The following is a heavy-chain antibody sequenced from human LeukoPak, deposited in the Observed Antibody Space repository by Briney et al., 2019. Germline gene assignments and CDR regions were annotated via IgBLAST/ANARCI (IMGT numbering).Heavy chain of an antibody. Sequence: SETLSLTCTVSGGSISSYYWSWIRQPAGEGLEWIGRIYTSGSTNYNPSLKSRVTMSVDTSKNQFSLKLSSVTAADTAVYYCAGHHPRNTVDFWGQGTLVTVSS. CDR3: AGHHPRNTVDF. CDR1: GGSISSYY. V-gene: IGHV4-4*07. CDR2: IYTSGST. J-gene: IGHJ4*02. D-gene: IGHD2/OR15-2a*01.